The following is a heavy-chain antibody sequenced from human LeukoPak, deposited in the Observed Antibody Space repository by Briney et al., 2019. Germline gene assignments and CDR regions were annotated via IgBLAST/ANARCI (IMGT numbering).Heavy chain of an antibody. V-gene: IGHV3-23*01. J-gene: IGHJ3*02. CDR1: GFTFSSYG. CDR2: ISGSGGST. CDR3: ARGGAAAKDAFDI. D-gene: IGHD6-13*01. Sequence: GGSLRLSCAASGFTFSSYGMSWVRQAPGKGLEWVSAISGSGGSTYYADSVKGRFTISRDNSKNTLYLQMNSLRAEDTAVYYCARGGAAAKDAFDIWGQGTMVTVSS.